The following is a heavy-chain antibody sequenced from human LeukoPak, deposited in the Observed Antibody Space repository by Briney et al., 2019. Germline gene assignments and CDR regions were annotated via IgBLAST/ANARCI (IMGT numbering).Heavy chain of an antibody. CDR1: GFTFGSYA. Sequence: GSLRLSCAASGFTFGSYAMSWVRQAPGKGLEWVSAISGSGGSTYYADSVKGRFTISRDNSKNTLYLQMNSLRAEDTAVYYCAKDRKPGIAVPGYKYFDYWGQGTLVTVSS. J-gene: IGHJ4*02. D-gene: IGHD6-19*01. CDR3: AKDRKPGIAVPGYKYFDY. V-gene: IGHV3-23*01. CDR2: ISGSGGST.